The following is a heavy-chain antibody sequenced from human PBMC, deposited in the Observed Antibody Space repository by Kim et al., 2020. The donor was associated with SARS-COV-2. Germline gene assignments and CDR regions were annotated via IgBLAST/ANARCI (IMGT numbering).Heavy chain of an antibody. CDR1: GFTFSNAW. CDR3: TTDFWSGYHHSYYYYGMDV. J-gene: IGHJ6*02. D-gene: IGHD3-3*01. CDR2: IKSKTDGGTT. V-gene: IGHV3-15*01. Sequence: GGSLRLSCAASGFTFSNAWMSWVRQAPGKGLEWVGRIKSKTDGGTTDYAAPVKGRFTISRDDSKNTLYLQMNSLKTEDTAVYYCTTDFWSGYHHSYYYYGMDVWGQGTTVTVSS.